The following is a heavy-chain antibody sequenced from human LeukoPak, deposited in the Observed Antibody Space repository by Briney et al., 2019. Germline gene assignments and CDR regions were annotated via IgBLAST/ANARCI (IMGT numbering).Heavy chain of an antibody. D-gene: IGHD6-13*01. CDR3: ARGGAAGHNYYYYGMDV. V-gene: IGHV4-59*01. CDR1: GGSISTYY. CDR2: VYYSGST. J-gene: IGHJ6*02. Sequence: SETLSLTCTVSGGSISTYYWSWVRQPPGKGLEWVGYVYYSGSTNYNPSLKSRVTISVHTSKNQFSLKLSSVTAADTAVYYCARGGAAGHNYYYYGMDVWGQGTTVTVSS.